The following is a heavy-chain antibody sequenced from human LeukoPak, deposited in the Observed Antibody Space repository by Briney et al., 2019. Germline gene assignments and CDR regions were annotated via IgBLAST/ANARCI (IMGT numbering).Heavy chain of an antibody. V-gene: IGHV4-59*01. D-gene: IGHD3-22*01. Sequence: SETLSLTCTVSGGSISRYYWSWIRQPPGKGLEWIGYIYYSGSTNYNPSLKSRVTMSVDTSKNQFSLKVNSVTAADTAVYYCARIREHYDSSGYYVAAFDIWGQGTVVTVSS. CDR3: ARIREHYDSSGYYVAAFDI. CDR2: IYYSGST. CDR1: GGSISRYY. J-gene: IGHJ3*02.